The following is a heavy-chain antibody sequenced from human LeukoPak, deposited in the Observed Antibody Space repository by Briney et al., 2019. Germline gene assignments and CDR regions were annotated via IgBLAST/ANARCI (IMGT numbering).Heavy chain of an antibody. CDR2: INPNSGGT. V-gene: IGHV1-2*02. CDR3: ARDRAKN. J-gene: IGHJ4*02. CDR1: GYTFTVYY. Sequence: ASVNVSCKASGYTFTVYYMHWVRQAPGQGLEGMGWINPNSGGTNYAQKFEGRVTMTRDTSISTAYMELSRLRSDDTAVYYCARDRAKNWGQGTLVTVSS.